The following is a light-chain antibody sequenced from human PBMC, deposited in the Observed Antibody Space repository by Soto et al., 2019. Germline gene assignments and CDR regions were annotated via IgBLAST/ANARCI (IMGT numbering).Light chain of an antibody. CDR1: QGIRNE. CDR3: LQDFDYPLA. V-gene: IGKV1-6*01. Sequence: ATQMTQSPSSLSASVGDTVTITCRASQGIRNELAWYQQSPGKAPKILIYAASSVQNGVPSRFSASGSDTEFTPTIDSLAPEDFATSYCLQDFDYPLAFGQGTKVAI. J-gene: IGKJ1*01. CDR2: AAS.